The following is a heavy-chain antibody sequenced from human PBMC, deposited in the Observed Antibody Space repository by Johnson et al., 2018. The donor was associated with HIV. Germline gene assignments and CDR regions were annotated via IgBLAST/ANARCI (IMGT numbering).Heavy chain of an antibody. CDR2: IWYDGSNK. D-gene: IGHD2-21*02. CDR1: GITFSDYY. J-gene: IGHJ3*02. CDR3: VRDDYAFHI. Sequence: VQLVESGGGLVKPGGSLRLSCAASGITFSDYYMSWIRQAPGKGLEWVAVIWYDGSNKYYADSVKGRFTISRDNAKNTLYLEMKSLRADDTAVYYCVRDDYAFHIWGQGTMVTVSS. V-gene: IGHV3-33*08.